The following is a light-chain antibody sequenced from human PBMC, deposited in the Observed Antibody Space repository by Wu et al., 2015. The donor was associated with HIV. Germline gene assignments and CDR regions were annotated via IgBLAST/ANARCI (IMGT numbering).Light chain of an antibody. Sequence: DIQMTQSPSAMSASVGDRVTITCRASQDISSYLAWFQQKPGKVPKRLVYAASSLQSGVPSRFSGGGSMTEFTLTISSLQPEDFATYYCLQYNSYPRTFGQGTKVEIK. J-gene: IGKJ1*01. CDR2: AAS. CDR3: LQYNSYPRT. CDR1: QDISSY. V-gene: IGKV1-17*03.